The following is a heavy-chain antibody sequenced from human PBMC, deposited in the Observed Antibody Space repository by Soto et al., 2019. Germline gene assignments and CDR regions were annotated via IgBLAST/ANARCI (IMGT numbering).Heavy chain of an antibody. CDR2: INWNSDKV. J-gene: IGHJ4*02. CDR3: AKDKGGTPYYIDS. Sequence: EVLLVESGGGLVQPGRSLRLSCAVSGFNFGNYAMHWVRQAPGKGLEWVAAINWNSDKVAYAGSVLGRYTIFRDSAKNSLHLQMNDLTTEDTAFYYCAKDKGGTPYYIDSWGQGILVTVSS. CDR1: GFNFGNYA. D-gene: IGHD6-25*01. V-gene: IGHV3-9*01.